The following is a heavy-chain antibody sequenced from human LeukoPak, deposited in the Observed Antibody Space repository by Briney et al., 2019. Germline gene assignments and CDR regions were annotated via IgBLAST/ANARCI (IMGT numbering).Heavy chain of an antibody. V-gene: IGHV4-59*08. CDR1: GGSISSYY. Sequence: SETLSLTCTVSGGSISSYYWSWIRQPPGKGLEWIGYIYYSGSTNYNPSLKSRVTISVDTSKNQFSLKLSSVTAADTAVYYCASNYGSGSYYRTTAYWGQGTLVTVSS. D-gene: IGHD3-10*01. CDR3: ASNYGSGSYYRTTAY. CDR2: IYYSGST. J-gene: IGHJ4*02.